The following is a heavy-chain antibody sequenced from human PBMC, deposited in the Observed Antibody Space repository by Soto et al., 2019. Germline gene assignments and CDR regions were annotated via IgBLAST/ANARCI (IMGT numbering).Heavy chain of an antibody. CDR2: MYNTGST. V-gene: IGHV4-59*01. CDR3: ARDLWGYCGTDCYPLDV. Sequence: SETLSLTCTVSGGSISSYYWSWIRQPPGKGLEWIGYMYNTGSTVYNPSFKSRVTISVDTSKNQFSLKLNSVTAADTAVYYCARDLWGYCGTDCYPLDVWGQGTTVTVSS. D-gene: IGHD2-21*02. J-gene: IGHJ6*02. CDR1: GGSISSYY.